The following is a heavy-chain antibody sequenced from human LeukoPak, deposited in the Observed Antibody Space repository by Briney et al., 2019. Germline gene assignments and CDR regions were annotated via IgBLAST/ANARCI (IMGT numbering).Heavy chain of an antibody. J-gene: IGHJ1*01. D-gene: IGHD6-19*01. V-gene: IGHV3-7*01. CDR1: GLTFNKYW. CDR3: ATGYSSGWYFYFQH. Sequence: GGSLRLSCEASGLTFNKYWMTWVRQAPGKGLEWVANIKQDGSEENYVDSVKGRFTISRDNAKNSLSLRMSSLSAEDTAVYYCATGYSSGWYFYFQHWGQGSLVSVSS. CDR2: IKQDGSEE.